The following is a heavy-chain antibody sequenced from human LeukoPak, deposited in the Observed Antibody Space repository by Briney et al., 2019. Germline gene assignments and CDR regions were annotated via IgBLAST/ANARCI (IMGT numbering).Heavy chain of an antibody. V-gene: IGHV6-1*01. Sequence: SQTLSLTCGISEDSVSTNGVAWNWIRQSPSRGLEWLGRTYYRSKWYNDYAVSVKSRITINPDTSRNQFSLQLNSVTPEDTAVYYCARGRSSAFDTWGQGTVVTVSS. J-gene: IGHJ3*02. CDR1: EDSVSTNGVA. CDR2: TYYRSKWYN. CDR3: ARGRSSAFDT.